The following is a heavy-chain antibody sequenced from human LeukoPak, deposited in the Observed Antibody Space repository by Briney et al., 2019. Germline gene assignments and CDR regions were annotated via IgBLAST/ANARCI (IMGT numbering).Heavy chain of an antibody. D-gene: IGHD3-3*01. CDR2: TRNKANSYTT. J-gene: IGHJ4*02. V-gene: IGHV3-72*01. Sequence: PGGSPRLSCAASGFTFSDHYMDWVRQAPGKGLEWVGRTRNKANSYTTEYAASVKGRFTISRDDSKNSLYLQMNSLKTEDTAVYYCATQYYDFWSGYYDYWGQGTLVTVSS. CDR3: ATQYYDFWSGYYDY. CDR1: GFTFSDHY.